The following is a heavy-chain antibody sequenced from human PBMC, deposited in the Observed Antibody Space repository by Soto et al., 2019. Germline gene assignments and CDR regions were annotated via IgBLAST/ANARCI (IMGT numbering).Heavy chain of an antibody. D-gene: IGHD1-26*01. CDR1: GGSISTGGYY. CDR2: IYHSGMT. Sequence: QVQLQESGPGLVKSSQTLSLTCTVSGGSISTGGYYWSGIRQRPGRGLEWIGYIYHSGMTFSNPSLQSRVAISIDTSQNQFSLKLSSVTAADTAVYYCATVRWELHDAFDIWGHGTMVSVSS. CDR3: ATVRWELHDAFDI. V-gene: IGHV4-31*03. J-gene: IGHJ3*02.